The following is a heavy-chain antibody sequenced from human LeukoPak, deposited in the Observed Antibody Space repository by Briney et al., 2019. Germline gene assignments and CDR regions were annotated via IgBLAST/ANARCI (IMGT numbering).Heavy chain of an antibody. V-gene: IGHV3-66*02. J-gene: IGHJ4*02. CDR2: IYSGGST. Sequence: GGSLRLSCAASGFTVSSNYMSWVRQAPGKRLEWVSVIYSGGSTYYADSVKGRFTISRDNSKNTLYLQMNSLRAEDTAVYYCAATPGIAVFDYWGQRTLVTVSS. CDR1: GFTVSSNY. CDR3: AATPGIAVFDY. D-gene: IGHD6-19*01.